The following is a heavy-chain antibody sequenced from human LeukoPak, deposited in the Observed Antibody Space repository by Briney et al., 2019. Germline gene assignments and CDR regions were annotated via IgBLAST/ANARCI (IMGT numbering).Heavy chain of an antibody. J-gene: IGHJ4*02. CDR1: GFTFGDYA. D-gene: IGHD3-3*01. Sequence: GGSLRLSCTASGFTFGDYAMSWVRQAPGKGLEWVGFIRSKAYGGTTEYAASVKGRFTISRDDSKSIAYLQMNSLKTEDTAVYYCTRIGIGGYCSSTSCRQNAAKWGRFLEWLLYLDYWGQGTLVTVSS. V-gene: IGHV3-49*04. CDR3: TRIGIGGYCSSTSCRQNAAKWGRFLEWLLYLDY. CDR2: IRSKAYGGTT.